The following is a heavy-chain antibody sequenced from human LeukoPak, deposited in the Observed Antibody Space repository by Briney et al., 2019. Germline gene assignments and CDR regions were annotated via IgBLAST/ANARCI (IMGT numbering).Heavy chain of an antibody. D-gene: IGHD5-24*01. Sequence: PGGSLRLSCAASGFTFSSYGMHWVRQAPGKGLEWVAVISYDGSNKYYADSVKGRFTISRDNSKNTLYLQMNSLRAEDTAVYYCARDQRWEEYFDYWGQGTLVTVSS. V-gene: IGHV3-30*19. J-gene: IGHJ4*02. CDR3: ARDQRWEEYFDY. CDR1: GFTFSSYG. CDR2: ISYDGSNK.